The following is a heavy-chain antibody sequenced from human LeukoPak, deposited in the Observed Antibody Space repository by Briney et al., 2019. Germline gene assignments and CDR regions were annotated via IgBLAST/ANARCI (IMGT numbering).Heavy chain of an antibody. Sequence: GGSLRLSCAASGFTFSTYGMHWVRQAPGKGLEWVAVVWYDGTNIHYVDSVKGRFTISRDNSKSTLYLQMNSLRAEDTAVYYCAKDRSSSGYYAYGMDVWGQGTTVTVSS. J-gene: IGHJ6*02. D-gene: IGHD3-22*01. CDR2: VWYDGTNI. CDR3: AKDRSSSGYYAYGMDV. V-gene: IGHV3-30*02. CDR1: GFTFSTYG.